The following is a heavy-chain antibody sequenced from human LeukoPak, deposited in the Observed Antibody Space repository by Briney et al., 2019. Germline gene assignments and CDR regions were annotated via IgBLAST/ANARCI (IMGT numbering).Heavy chain of an antibody. CDR2: INHSGST. D-gene: IGHD6-13*01. V-gene: IGHV4-34*01. J-gene: IGHJ4*02. Sequence: GSLRLSCAASGFTFSSYWMSWVRQPPGKGLEWIGEINHSGSTNYNPSLKSRVTISVDTSKDQFSLKLSSVTAADTAVYYCARGRYSSSWYGYWGQGTLVTVSS. CDR1: GFTFSSYW. CDR3: ARGRYSSSWYGY.